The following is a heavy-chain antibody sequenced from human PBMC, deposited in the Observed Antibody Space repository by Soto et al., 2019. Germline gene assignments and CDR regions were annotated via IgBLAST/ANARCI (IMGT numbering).Heavy chain of an antibody. CDR3: ARGGGWLPQY. CDR2: IHYSGRN. J-gene: IGHJ4*02. Sequence: QVQLKESGPGLAKPSETLSLTCTVSGGSLTGYFWSWIRQSPGGGLEWLGNIHYSGRNTYNPSLQSQVHRLTAAPKNLFSLKLSSVTCADTAVYSIARGGGWLPQYWGQASLVTVSS. CDR1: GGSLTGYF. D-gene: IGHD5-12*01. V-gene: IGHV4-59*01.